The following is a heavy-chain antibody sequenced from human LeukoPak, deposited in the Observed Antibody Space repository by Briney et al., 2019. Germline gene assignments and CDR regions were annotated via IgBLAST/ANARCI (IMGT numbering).Heavy chain of an antibody. Sequence: GGSLGLSCAASGFTFSSYGMHWVRQAPGKGLEWVAFIRYDGSNKYYADSVKGRFTISRDNSKNTLYLQMNSLRAEDTAVYYCAKEPLGYGGNFPFDYWGQGTLVTVSS. V-gene: IGHV3-30*02. CDR3: AKEPLGYGGNFPFDY. D-gene: IGHD4-23*01. CDR1: GFTFSSYG. CDR2: IRYDGSNK. J-gene: IGHJ4*02.